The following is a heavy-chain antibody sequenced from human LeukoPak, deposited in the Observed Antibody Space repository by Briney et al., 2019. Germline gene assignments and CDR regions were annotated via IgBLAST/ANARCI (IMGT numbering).Heavy chain of an antibody. V-gene: IGHV3-7*01. D-gene: IGHD3-3*01. J-gene: IGHJ4*02. Sequence: RTGGSLRLSCAASGFTFSSWWMSWVRQAPGKGLEWVANIKQDGSEKHYVDSVKGRFTISRDNAKNSVYLQMNSLRAEDTAVYYCAGAGDDFWSAYHFDYWGQGTLVTVSS. CDR2: IKQDGSEK. CDR3: AGAGDDFWSAYHFDY. CDR1: GFTFSSWW.